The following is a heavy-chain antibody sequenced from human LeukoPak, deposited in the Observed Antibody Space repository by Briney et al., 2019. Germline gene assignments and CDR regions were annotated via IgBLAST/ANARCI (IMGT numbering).Heavy chain of an antibody. CDR1: GYPFTTYW. CDR3: VRRFSQRSGTSNFFDY. Sequence: GASLKVSCQGSGYPFTTYWIGWVRQMPGKGLEWMGIIHPDDSDTRYSPSFQGRVTISVDKSIGTAYLQWNSLKASDTAIYYCVRRFSQRSGTSNFFDYWGQGTLVTVSS. D-gene: IGHD3-10*01. CDR2: IHPDDSDT. V-gene: IGHV5-51*01. J-gene: IGHJ4*02.